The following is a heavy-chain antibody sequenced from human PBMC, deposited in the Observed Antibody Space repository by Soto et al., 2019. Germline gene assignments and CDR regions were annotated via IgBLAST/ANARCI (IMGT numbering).Heavy chain of an antibody. V-gene: IGHV1-69*13. J-gene: IGHJ6*02. CDR1: GGTFSSYA. Sequence: SVKVSCKASGGTFSSYAISWVRQAPGQGLEWMGGIIPIFGTANYAQKFQGRVTITADESTSTAYMELSSLRSEDTAVYYCARLPSPALYYDILTGNQNGMDVWGQGTTVTVSS. CDR2: IIPIFGTA. D-gene: IGHD3-9*01. CDR3: ARLPSPALYYDILTGNQNGMDV.